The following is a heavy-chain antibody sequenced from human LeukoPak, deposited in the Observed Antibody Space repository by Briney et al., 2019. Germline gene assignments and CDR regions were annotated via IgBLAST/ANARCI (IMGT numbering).Heavy chain of an antibody. CDR3: ARDFSGASRIDF. J-gene: IGHJ4*02. V-gene: IGHV3-30-3*01. CDR2: VSNDAYNK. Sequence: GGSLRLSCAASGFTFSNYAIHWVRQAPGKGLEWVAVVSNDAYNKYYSDSVKGRFTVSRDNSRNTLYLQMNSLRPEDTAVYYCARDFSGASRIDFWGQGALVSVSS. CDR1: GFTFSNYA. D-gene: IGHD4/OR15-4a*01.